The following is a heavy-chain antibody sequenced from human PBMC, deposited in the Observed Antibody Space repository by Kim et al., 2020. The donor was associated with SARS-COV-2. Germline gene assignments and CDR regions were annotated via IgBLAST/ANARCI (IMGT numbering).Heavy chain of an antibody. J-gene: IGHJ3*02. CDR3: ARVHGGRGYLDGAFDI. CDR1: GFTFSSYA. CDR2: ISYDGSNK. V-gene: IGHV3-30-3*01. Sequence: GGSLRLSCAASGFTFSSYAMHWVRQAPGKGLEWVAVISYDGSNKYYADSVKGRFTISRDNSKNTLYLQMNSLRAEDTAVYYCARVHGGRGYLDGAFDIWGQGTMVTVSS. D-gene: IGHD3-16*01.